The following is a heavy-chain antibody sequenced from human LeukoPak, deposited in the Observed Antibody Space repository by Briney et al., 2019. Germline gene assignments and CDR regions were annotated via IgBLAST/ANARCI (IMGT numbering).Heavy chain of an antibody. Sequence: GGSLRLSCVASGFTFSRQAMTWVRQAPGKGLEWVSSISGSGSSTYYADSVKGRFTISRDNSKNTLYLQMNSLRAEDTAVYYCAKAVLGYCSSTSCYHFDYWGQGTLVTVSS. J-gene: IGHJ4*02. V-gene: IGHV3-23*01. D-gene: IGHD2-2*01. CDR1: GFTFSRQA. CDR3: AKAVLGYCSSTSCYHFDY. CDR2: ISGSGSST.